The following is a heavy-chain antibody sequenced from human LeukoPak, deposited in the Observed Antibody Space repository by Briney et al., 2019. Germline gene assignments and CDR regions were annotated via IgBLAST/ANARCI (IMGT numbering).Heavy chain of an antibody. V-gene: IGHV1-18*01. CDR1: GYTFTSFG. CDR3: ATLRGSYPAPYYFDY. D-gene: IGHD1-26*01. CDR2: ISAYNGNT. J-gene: IGHJ4*02. Sequence: ASVKVSCKASGYTFTSFGISWVRQAPGQGLEWMGWISAYNGNTNYAQKFQGRVTLTPDTSTSTAYMELRSLRSDDTAVYYCATLRGSYPAPYYFDYWDQGTLVTVSS.